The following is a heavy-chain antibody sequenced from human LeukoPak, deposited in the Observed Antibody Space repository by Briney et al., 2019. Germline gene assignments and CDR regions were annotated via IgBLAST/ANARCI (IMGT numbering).Heavy chain of an antibody. CDR2: INHSGST. CDR3: ARKHITMVRGVEGLFDY. D-gene: IGHD3-10*01. Sequence: PSETLSLTCTVSGGSISSYYWSWIRQPPGKGLEWIGEINHSGSTNYNPSLKSRVTISVDTSKNQFSLKLSSVTAADTAVYYCARKHITMVRGVEGLFDYWGQGTLVTVSS. CDR1: GGSISSYY. V-gene: IGHV4-34*01. J-gene: IGHJ4*02.